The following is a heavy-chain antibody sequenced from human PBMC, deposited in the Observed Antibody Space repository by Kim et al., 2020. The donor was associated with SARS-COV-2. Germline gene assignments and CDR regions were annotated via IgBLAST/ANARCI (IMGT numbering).Heavy chain of an antibody. CDR1: GFTFSSYS. CDR3: ARGRGSSSWYSSYYYYGMVV. CDR2: ISSSSSTI. J-gene: IGHJ6*02. Sequence: GGSLRLSCAASGFTFSSYSMNWVRQAPGKGLEWVSYISSSSSTIYYADSVKGRFTISRDNAKNSLYLQMNSLRDEDTAVYYCARGRGSSSWYSSYYYYGMVVWGQGTTVTVSS. D-gene: IGHD6-13*01. V-gene: IGHV3-48*02.